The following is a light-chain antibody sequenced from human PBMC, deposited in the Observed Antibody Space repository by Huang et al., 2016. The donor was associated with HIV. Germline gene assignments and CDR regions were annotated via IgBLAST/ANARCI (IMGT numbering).Light chain of an antibody. V-gene: IGKV4-1*01. Sequence: IVMTQSPESLPVSLGERASINCKSSQSLLYRSNNRNYLAWNQNKQGHPPTLLIYWASVRDVGFPERFSGGGSGTHFTLTISSVQADDVAVYYCQQHYGRQSTFGQGT. CDR2: WAS. CDR3: QQHYGRQST. CDR1: QSLLYRSNNRNY. J-gene: IGKJ1*01.